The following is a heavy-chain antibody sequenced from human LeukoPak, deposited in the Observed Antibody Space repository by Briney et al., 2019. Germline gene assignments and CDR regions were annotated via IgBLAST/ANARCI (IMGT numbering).Heavy chain of an antibody. CDR1: GYTFTDYY. CDR2: INPNNGGT. J-gene: IGHJ4*02. D-gene: IGHD3-10*01. V-gene: IGHV1-2*02. Sequence: GASVMLSCKASGYTFTDYYMHWVRQAPGQGLEWMGWINPNNGGTEYTQKFQGRVTMTRDTSSSTVYMYLRRLTSDDTAVYYCARDEKLLWFGDLAYWGQGTLVTVSS. CDR3: ARDEKLLWFGDLAY.